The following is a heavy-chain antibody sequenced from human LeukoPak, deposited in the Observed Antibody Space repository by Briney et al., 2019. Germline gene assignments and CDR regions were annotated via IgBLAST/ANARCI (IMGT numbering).Heavy chain of an antibody. Sequence: GGSLRLSCAGSGFMFSSHGMHWVRQAPGKGLEWLGYIWYDGSNPDYVDPVKGRFTISRDNSKNTVYLQMNSLRAEDTAVYHCARFVGSDYTGSFDLWGQGTPVTVSS. CDR3: ARFVGSDYTGSFDL. J-gene: IGHJ4*02. V-gene: IGHV3-33*01. CDR2: IWYDGSNP. D-gene: IGHD3-10*01. CDR1: GFMFSSHG.